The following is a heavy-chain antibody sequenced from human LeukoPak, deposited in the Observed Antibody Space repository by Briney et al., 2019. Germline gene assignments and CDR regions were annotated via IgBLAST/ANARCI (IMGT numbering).Heavy chain of an antibody. CDR1: GYTFTSYD. Sequence: ASVKVSCKASGYTFTSYDINWVQQATGQGLEWMGWMNPNSGNTGYAQKFQGRVTITRNTSISTAYMELSSLRSEDTAVYYCAREVYYDNSGYYNWGQGTLVTVSS. CDR2: MNPNSGNT. V-gene: IGHV1-8*03. D-gene: IGHD3-22*01. J-gene: IGHJ4*02. CDR3: AREVYYDNSGYYN.